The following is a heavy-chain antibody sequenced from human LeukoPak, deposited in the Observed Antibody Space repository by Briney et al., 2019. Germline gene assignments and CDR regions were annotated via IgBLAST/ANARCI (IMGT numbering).Heavy chain of an antibody. V-gene: IGHV4-39*07. Sequence: SETLSLTCTVSGGSISSSSYYWGWIRQPPGKGLEWIGRIYTSGTTHYNPSLKSRVTMSVDTSKNQFSLNLSSVTAADTAVYYCARASSYYDSSGYGNWFDPWGQGTLVTVSS. D-gene: IGHD3-22*01. CDR2: IYTSGTT. CDR1: GGSISSSSYY. CDR3: ARASSYYDSSGYGNWFDP. J-gene: IGHJ5*02.